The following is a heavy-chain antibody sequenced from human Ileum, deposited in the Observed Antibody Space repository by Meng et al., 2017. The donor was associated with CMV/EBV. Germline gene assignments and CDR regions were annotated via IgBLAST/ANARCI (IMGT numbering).Heavy chain of an antibody. CDR3: ARFSRRGYFDAFDI. V-gene: IGHV3-30*02. CDR2: IRSDGSDE. Sequence: GESLKISCAASGFTFSISGMHWVRQAPGKGLEWVALIRSDGSDEYYGDSVKGRFTISRDNSKNTLFLQMNSLRAEDTAVYYCARFSRRGYFDAFDIWGQGTMVTVSS. D-gene: IGHD3-22*01. CDR1: GFTFSISG. J-gene: IGHJ3*02.